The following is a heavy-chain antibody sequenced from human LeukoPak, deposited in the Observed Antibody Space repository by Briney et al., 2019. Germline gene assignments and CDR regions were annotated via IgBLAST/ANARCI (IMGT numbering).Heavy chain of an antibody. Sequence: PSETLSLTCTVSGGSISSYYWSWIRQPAGKGLEWIGRIYASGSTNYNPSLKSRVTMSVDTSKNQFSLKLISVTAADTAVYYCARDPRGIVGANHNWFDPWGQGTLVTVSS. D-gene: IGHD1-26*01. CDR2: IYASGST. CDR3: ARDPRGIVGANHNWFDP. CDR1: GGSISSYY. J-gene: IGHJ5*02. V-gene: IGHV4-4*07.